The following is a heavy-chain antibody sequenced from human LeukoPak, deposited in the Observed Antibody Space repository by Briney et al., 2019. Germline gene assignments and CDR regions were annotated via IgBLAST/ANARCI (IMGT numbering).Heavy chain of an antibody. J-gene: IGHJ4*02. CDR3: ITFSMIVVVITD. Sequence: GGSLRLSCAASGFTFSNAWMRWVRQAPGKGLEWVGRIKIKTDGGTTDYAAPVKGRFTISRDDSKNTLYPQMNSLKTEDTAVYYCITFSMIVVVITDWGQGTLVTVSS. D-gene: IGHD3-22*01. V-gene: IGHV3-15*01. CDR2: IKIKTDGGTT. CDR1: GFTFSNAW.